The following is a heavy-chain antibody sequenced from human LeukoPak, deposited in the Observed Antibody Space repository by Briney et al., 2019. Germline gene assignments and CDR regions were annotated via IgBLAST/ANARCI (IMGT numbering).Heavy chain of an antibody. V-gene: IGHV3-48*03. CDR1: EFTFSRYE. Sequence: GGSLRLSCAASEFTFSRYEMNWVRQAPGKGLEWVSYISSSGSIIYYADSVKGRFTISRDNAKNSLYLQMNSLRAEDTAVYYCAREYRAVAARYRAFDIWGQGTMVTVSS. D-gene: IGHD6-19*01. J-gene: IGHJ3*02. CDR3: AREYRAVAARYRAFDI. CDR2: ISSSGSII.